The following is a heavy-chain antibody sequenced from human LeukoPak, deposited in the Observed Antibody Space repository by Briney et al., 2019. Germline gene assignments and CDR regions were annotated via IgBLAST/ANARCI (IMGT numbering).Heavy chain of an antibody. D-gene: IGHD4-17*01. CDR2: ISGSGGDT. Sequence: GGSLRLSCVAPGFNFSKSAMSWVRQPPGKGLEWVSAISGSGGDTYYADSVKGRFTISRDNSKNTLYLQMNSLRAEDTAVYYCAKDPKGSTVTTYWFVYWGQGTLVTVSS. CDR1: GFNFSKSA. V-gene: IGHV3-23*01. J-gene: IGHJ4*02. CDR3: AKDPKGSTVTTYWFVY.